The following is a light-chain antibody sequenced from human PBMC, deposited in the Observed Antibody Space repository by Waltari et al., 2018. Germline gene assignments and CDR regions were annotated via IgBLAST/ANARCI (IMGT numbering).Light chain of an antibody. CDR1: SCNIGNTH. J-gene: IGLJ3*02. Sequence: QSVLTQPPSVSAAPGQKVTISCSGSSCNIGNTHVYWYQQLPGTAPRLLIYDNNKRPSGIPDRFSGSKSGTSVTLGITALQTGDEADYYCGTWDSSLNAWVFGGGTKLTVL. CDR3: GTWDSSLNAWV. CDR2: DNN. V-gene: IGLV1-51*01.